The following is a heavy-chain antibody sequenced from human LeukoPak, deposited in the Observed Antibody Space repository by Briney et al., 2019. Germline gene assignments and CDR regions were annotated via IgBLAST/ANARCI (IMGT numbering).Heavy chain of an antibody. D-gene: IGHD2-2*01. CDR3: ARGIDPYCSSTSCRRWDYYYYYMDV. Sequence: ASVKVSCKASGYTFTSYGISWVRQAPGHGLEWMGWNSAYNGNTNYAQKLQGRVTMTTDTSTSTAYMELRSLRSDDTAVYYCARGIDPYCSSTSCRRWDYYYYYMDVWGKGTTVTVSS. CDR2: NSAYNGNT. CDR1: GYTFTSYG. J-gene: IGHJ6*03. V-gene: IGHV1-18*01.